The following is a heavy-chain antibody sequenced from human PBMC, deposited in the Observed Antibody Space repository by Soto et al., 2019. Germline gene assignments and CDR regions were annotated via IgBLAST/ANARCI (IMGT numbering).Heavy chain of an antibody. Sequence: SETLSLTCTVSGGSISSGDYYWSWIRQPPGKGLEWIGYIYYSGSTYYNPSLKSRVTISVDTSKNQFSLKLSSVTAADTAVYYCARAYYDSSGYYYEVFDYWGQGTLVTVSS. V-gene: IGHV4-30-4*01. CDR1: GGSISSGDYY. J-gene: IGHJ4*02. CDR2: IYYSGST. CDR3: ARAYYDSSGYYYEVFDY. D-gene: IGHD3-22*01.